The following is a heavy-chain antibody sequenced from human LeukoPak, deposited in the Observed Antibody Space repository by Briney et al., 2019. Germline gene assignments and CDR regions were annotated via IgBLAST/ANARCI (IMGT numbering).Heavy chain of an antibody. D-gene: IGHD2-21*01. CDR2: MYYSGST. CDR1: GGSISSSSYY. CDR3: ARTQWRDCFDY. V-gene: IGHV4-39*01. Sequence: SETLSLTCTVSGGSISSSSYYWGWIRQPPGKGLEWIGSMYYSGSTYYNPSLKSRVTISVDTSKNQFSLKLSSVTAADTAVYHCARTQWRDCFDYWGQGTLVTVSS. J-gene: IGHJ4*02.